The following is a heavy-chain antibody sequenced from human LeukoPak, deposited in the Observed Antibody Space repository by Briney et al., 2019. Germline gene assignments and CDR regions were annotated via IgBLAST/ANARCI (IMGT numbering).Heavy chain of an antibody. J-gene: IGHJ4*02. Sequence: GASVKVSCKASGYTFTSYGISWVRQAPGQGLEWMGWISAYNGNTNYAQKLQGRVTMTTDTSTGTAYMELRSLRSDDTAVYYCARVITGAYCGGDCYTVDYWGQGTLVTVSS. D-gene: IGHD2-21*01. CDR1: GYTFTSYG. CDR3: ARVITGAYCGGDCYTVDY. V-gene: IGHV1-18*01. CDR2: ISAYNGNT.